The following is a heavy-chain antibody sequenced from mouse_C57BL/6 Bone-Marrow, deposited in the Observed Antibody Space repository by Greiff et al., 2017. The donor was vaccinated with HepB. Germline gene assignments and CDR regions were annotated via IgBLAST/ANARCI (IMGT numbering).Heavy chain of an antibody. CDR2: INPNYGTT. Sequence: EVQLQQSGPELVKPGASVKISCKASGYSFTDYNMNWVKQSNGKSLEWIGVINPNYGTTSYNQKFKGKATLTVDQSSSTAYMQLNSLTSEDSAVYYCARLGITTVVATDYAMDYWGQGTSVTVSS. D-gene: IGHD1-1*01. CDR1: GYSFTDYN. J-gene: IGHJ4*01. CDR3: ARLGITTVVATDYAMDY. V-gene: IGHV1-39*01.